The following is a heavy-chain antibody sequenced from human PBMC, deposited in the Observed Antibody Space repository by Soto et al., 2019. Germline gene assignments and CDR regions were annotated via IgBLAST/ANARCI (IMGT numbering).Heavy chain of an antibody. CDR3: ARAAAGMSGMDV. Sequence: GGSLRLSCAASGFTFSDYYMSWIRQAPGKGLVCVSFIISSSFYSNYADSVKGRFTISRDNAKNSLYLQMNSLRAEDTAVYYCARAAAGMSGMDVWGQGTTVTVSS. D-gene: IGHD6-13*01. J-gene: IGHJ6*02. CDR2: IISSSFYS. CDR1: GFTFSDYY. V-gene: IGHV3-11*06.